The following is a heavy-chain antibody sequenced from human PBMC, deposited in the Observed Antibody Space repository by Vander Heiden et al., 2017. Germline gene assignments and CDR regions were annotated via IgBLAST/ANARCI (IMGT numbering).Heavy chain of an antibody. D-gene: IGHD1-26*01. CDR2: IYPGDSDT. CDR3: ARQVSIVGATWLPGGMDV. CDR1: GYSFTSYW. V-gene: IGHV5-51*01. Sequence: EVQLVQSGAAVKKPGESLKISCKGSGYSFTSYWIGWVRQMPGKGLEWMGIIYPGDSDTRYSPSFQGQVTISADKSISTAYLQWSSLKASDTAMYYCARQVSIVGATWLPGGMDVWGQGTTVTVSS. J-gene: IGHJ6*02.